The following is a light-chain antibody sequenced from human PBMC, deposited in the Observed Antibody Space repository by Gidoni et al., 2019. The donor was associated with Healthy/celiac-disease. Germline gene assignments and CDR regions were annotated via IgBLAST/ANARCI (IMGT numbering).Light chain of an antibody. V-gene: IGLV1-47*01. Sequence: QSVLTQPPSASGTPWQRVTISCSRSSSNIGSNYVYWYQQLPGTAPKLLIYRNNQRPSGVPDRFSGSKSGTSASLAISGLRSEDEADYYCAAWDDSLSGHVVFGGGTKLTVL. CDR2: RNN. CDR3: AAWDDSLSGHVV. CDR1: SSNIGSNY. J-gene: IGLJ2*01.